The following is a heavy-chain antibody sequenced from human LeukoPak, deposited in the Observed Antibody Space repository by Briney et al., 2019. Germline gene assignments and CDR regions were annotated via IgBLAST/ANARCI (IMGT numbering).Heavy chain of an antibody. V-gene: IGHV3-48*03. J-gene: IGHJ6*04. CDR1: GFTFSSYE. D-gene: IGHD3-10*01. Sequence: GGSLRLSCAASGFTFSSYEMNWVRQAPGKGLEWVSYISSSGSTIYYADSVKGRFTISRDNAKNPLYLQMNSLRAEDTAVYYCANYYGSGALGRHGMDVWGKGTTVTVSS. CDR3: ANYYGSGALGRHGMDV. CDR2: ISSSGSTI.